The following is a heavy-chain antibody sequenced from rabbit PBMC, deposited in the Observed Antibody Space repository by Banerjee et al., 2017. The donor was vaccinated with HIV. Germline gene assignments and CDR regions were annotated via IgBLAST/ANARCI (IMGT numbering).Heavy chain of an antibody. CDR1: GFDFSSRYY. CDR3: ASGDADYGGYGYAITRLDL. Sequence: QSLEESGGDLVKPGASLTLTCTTSGFDFSSRYYMCWVRQAPWKGLEWIGCIYTGIGSTYYASWAKGRFTISKTSSTTMTLQMTSLTAADTATYFCASGDADYGGYGYAITRLDLWGQGTLVTVS. J-gene: IGHJ3*01. D-gene: IGHD6-1*01. CDR2: IYTGIGST. V-gene: IGHV1S40*01.